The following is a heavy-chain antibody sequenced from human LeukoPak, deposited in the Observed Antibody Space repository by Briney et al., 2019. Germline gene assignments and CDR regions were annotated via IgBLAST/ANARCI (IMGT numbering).Heavy chain of an antibody. V-gene: IGHV4-34*01. CDR3: ARDRGFGEFV. CDR1: GGSFSGYY. J-gene: IGHJ4*02. CDR2: INHSGST. Sequence: SETLSLTCAVYGGSFSGYYWSWIRQPPGKGLEWIGEINHSGSTNYNPSLKSRVTISVDTSKNQFSLKLSSVTAADTAVYYCARDRGFGEFVWGQGTLVTVSS. D-gene: IGHD3-10*01.